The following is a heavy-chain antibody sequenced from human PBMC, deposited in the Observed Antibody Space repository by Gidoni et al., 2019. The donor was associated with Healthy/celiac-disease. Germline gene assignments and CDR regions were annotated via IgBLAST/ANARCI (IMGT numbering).Heavy chain of an antibody. CDR2: INPSGGST. J-gene: IGHJ1*01. CDR3: ARATAFNKVVAATPQYFQH. D-gene: IGHD2-15*01. V-gene: IGHV1-46*01. CDR1: GYTFTSYY. Sequence: QVQLVQSGAEVKKPGASVKVSCKASGYTFTSYYMHWVRQAPGQGLEWMGIINPSGGSTSYAQKFQGRVTMTRDTSTSTVYMELSSLRSEDTAVYYCARATAFNKVVAATPQYFQHWGQGTLVTVSS.